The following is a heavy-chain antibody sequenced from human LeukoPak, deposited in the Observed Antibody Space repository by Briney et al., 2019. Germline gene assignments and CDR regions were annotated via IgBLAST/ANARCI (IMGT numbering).Heavy chain of an antibody. CDR2: IYYSGST. J-gene: IGHJ4*02. CDR1: GGSISSYY. Sequence: SETLSLTCTVSGGSISSYYWSWIRQPPGKGLEWIGYIYYSGSTNYNPSLKSRVTISVDTSKNQFSLKLSSVTAADTAVYYYARQARYCTNGVCYTGSFDYWGQGTLVTVSS. D-gene: IGHD2-8*01. CDR3: ARQARYCTNGVCYTGSFDY. V-gene: IGHV4-59*08.